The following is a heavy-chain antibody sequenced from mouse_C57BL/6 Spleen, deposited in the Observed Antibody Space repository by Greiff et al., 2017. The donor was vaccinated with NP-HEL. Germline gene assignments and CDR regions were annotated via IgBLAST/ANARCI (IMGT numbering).Heavy chain of an antibody. D-gene: IGHD2-4*01. V-gene: IGHV1-82*01. CDR2: IYPGDGDT. Sequence: QVQLQQSGPELVKPGASVKISCKASGYAFSSSWMNWVKQRPGKGLEWIGRIYPGDGDTNYNGKFKGKATLTADKSSSTAYMQLSSLTSEDSAVYFCAIAYYDEFAYWGQGTLVTVSA. CDR3: AIAYYDEFAY. J-gene: IGHJ3*01. CDR1: GYAFSSSW.